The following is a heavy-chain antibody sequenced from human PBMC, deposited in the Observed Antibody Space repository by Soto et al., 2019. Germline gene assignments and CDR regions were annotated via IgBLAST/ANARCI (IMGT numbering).Heavy chain of an antibody. V-gene: IGHV3-66*01. CDR3: ARDLGRGFTYGDWDY. J-gene: IGHJ4*02. Sequence: GGSLRLSCAASGFIVSSNYMNWVRQAPGKGLEWVSVMFSGGSTYYADSVKGRFTISRDISKNTVYLQMNSLRAEDTAVYYCARDLGRGFTYGDWDYWGQGTLVTVSS. CDR2: MFSGGST. D-gene: IGHD2-21*02. CDR1: GFIVSSNY.